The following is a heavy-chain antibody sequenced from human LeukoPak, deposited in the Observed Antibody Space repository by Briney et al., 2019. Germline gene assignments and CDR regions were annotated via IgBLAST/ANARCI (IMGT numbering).Heavy chain of an antibody. CDR1: GFTFSSYA. Sequence: PGGSLRLSCAASGFTFSSYAMSWVRQAPGKGLEWVSAISGSGGSTYYADSVKGRFTISRDNSKNTLYLQMNSLRAEDTAVYYCAKDRKYYYDSRGPDRPYYFDYWGQGTLVTVSS. CDR3: AKDRKYYYDSRGPDRPYYFDY. V-gene: IGHV3-23*01. J-gene: IGHJ4*02. D-gene: IGHD3-22*01. CDR2: ISGSGGST.